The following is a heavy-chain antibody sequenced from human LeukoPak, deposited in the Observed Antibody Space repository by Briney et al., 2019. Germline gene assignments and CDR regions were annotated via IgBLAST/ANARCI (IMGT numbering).Heavy chain of an antibody. CDR2: ISYDGSNK. J-gene: IGHJ4*02. V-gene: IGHV3-30*03. Sequence: PGRSLRLSCAASGFTFSSYGMHWVRQAPGKGLEWVAVISYDGSNKYYADSVKGRFTISRDNSKNTLYLQMNSLRAEDTAVYYCARDRYSYGSGGSDFDYWGQGTLVTVSS. CDR3: ARDRYSYGSGGSDFDY. D-gene: IGHD5-18*01. CDR1: GFTFSSYG.